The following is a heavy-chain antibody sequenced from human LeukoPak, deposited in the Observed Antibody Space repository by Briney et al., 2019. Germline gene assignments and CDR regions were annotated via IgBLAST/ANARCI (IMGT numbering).Heavy chain of an antibody. CDR1: GGSISSSSYY. CDR3: ARGGHTMISG. CDR2: IYYSGST. Sequence: SETLSLTCTVSGGSISSSSYYWGWIRQPPGKGLEWIGSIYYSGSTYYNPSLKSRVTTSVDTSKNQFSLKLSSVTAAGTAVYYCARGGHTMISGWGQGTLVTVSS. V-gene: IGHV4-39*07. J-gene: IGHJ4*02. D-gene: IGHD3-22*01.